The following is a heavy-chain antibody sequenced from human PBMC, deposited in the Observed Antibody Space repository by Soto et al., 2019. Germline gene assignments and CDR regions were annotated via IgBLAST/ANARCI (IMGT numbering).Heavy chain of an antibody. Sequence: SETLSLTCTVSGGSISTTSYYWGWIRQPPGKGLEWIGNIYYSGSTYYNPSLTSRVTISVDTSKNQFSLRLSSVTATDTAVYFCARLVTTVTTFDFWGQGTLVTSPQ. J-gene: IGHJ5*01. CDR1: GGSISTTSYY. CDR2: IYYSGST. CDR3: ARLVTTVTTFDF. V-gene: IGHV4-39*01. D-gene: IGHD4-4*01.